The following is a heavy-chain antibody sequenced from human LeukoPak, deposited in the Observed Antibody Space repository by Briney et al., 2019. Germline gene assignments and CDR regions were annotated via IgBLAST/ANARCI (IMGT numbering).Heavy chain of an antibody. CDR1: GFTFSSYA. V-gene: IGHV3-23*01. Sequence: PGGSLRLSCAASGFTFSSYAMSWVRQAPGKGLEWVSAITGSGGSTYYADSVKGRFTISRDNSKNTLYLQMNSLRAEDTAVYYYAKYCSSTSRYYFDYWGQGTLVTVSS. J-gene: IGHJ4*02. CDR3: AKYCSSTSRYYFDY. D-gene: IGHD2-2*01. CDR2: ITGSGGST.